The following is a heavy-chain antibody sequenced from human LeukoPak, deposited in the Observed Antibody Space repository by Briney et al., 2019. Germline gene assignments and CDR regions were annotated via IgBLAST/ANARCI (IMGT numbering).Heavy chain of an antibody. Sequence: GGSLRLSCAASGFTVSNYDMHWVRQAPGKGLEWVSAISSSSSYIYYADSIKGRFTISRDNAENSLYLQMNSLRAVDTAVYFCARGEEKATITALDSWGQGTLVTVSS. CDR1: GFTVSNYD. J-gene: IGHJ4*02. CDR3: ARGEEKATITALDS. D-gene: IGHD5-24*01. V-gene: IGHV3-21*01. CDR2: ISSSSSYI.